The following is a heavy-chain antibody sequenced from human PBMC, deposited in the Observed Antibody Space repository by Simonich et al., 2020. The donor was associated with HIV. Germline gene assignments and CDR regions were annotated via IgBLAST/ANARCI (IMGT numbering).Heavy chain of an antibody. V-gene: IGHV1-2*06. CDR2: INPNRGGK. Sequence: QVQLVQSGAEVKKPGASVKVSCKASGYTFTDYYIHWVRQAPGQGLEDMGRINPNRGGKDYQQKFQGRVTWTRYTSISTAYMELSSLTSEDTAVYYCARGPLLLTGDDALDIWGQGTMVTVSP. CDR1: GYTFTDYY. CDR3: ARGPLLLTGDDALDI. J-gene: IGHJ3*02. D-gene: IGHD3-9*01.